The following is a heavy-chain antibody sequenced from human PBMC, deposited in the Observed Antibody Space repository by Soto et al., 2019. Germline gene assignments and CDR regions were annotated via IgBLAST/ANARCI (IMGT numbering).Heavy chain of an antibody. CDR3: AREENCSDGICYSEYFQR. V-gene: IGHV1-46*01. CDR1: GYIFTAYS. Sequence: QVQLVQSGAEVKKPGASVKVSCKASGYIFTAYSMHWVRQAPGQGLEWMGVVNPSGGSTNYAQKFQGRITMTRDTSTSTVYMDLSSLTSEDTAAYYCAREENCSDGICYSEYFQRWGQGTLVTVSP. J-gene: IGHJ1*01. D-gene: IGHD2-15*01. CDR2: VNPSGGST.